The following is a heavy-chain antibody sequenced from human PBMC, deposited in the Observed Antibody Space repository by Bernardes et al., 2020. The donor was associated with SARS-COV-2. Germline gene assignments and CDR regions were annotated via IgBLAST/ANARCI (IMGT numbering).Heavy chain of an antibody. V-gene: IGHV3-21*01. CDR2: ISGSGTYI. J-gene: IGHJ4*02. Sequence: GGSLRLSCAASGFTFNNFNMNWVRQAPGKGLEWVSSISGSGTYIYYADSVKGRFTISRDNTKKSLYLQMNRLTVDDTAVYYCARDREDQWQYYFDFWGQGTLVTVSS. CDR3: ARDREDQWQYYFDF. D-gene: IGHD1-26*01. CDR1: GFTFNNFN.